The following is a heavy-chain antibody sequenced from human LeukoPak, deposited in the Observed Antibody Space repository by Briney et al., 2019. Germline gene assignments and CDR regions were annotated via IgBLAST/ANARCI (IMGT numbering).Heavy chain of an antibody. D-gene: IGHD2-2*01. CDR1: GYTFTTYG. CDR3: ARGGTYCTSNTCPDY. J-gene: IGHJ4*02. V-gene: IGHV1-18*01. Sequence: ASVKVSFKASGYTFTTYGIDWVRQAPGQGLEWMGWVSAYNGHTNYAQKFQGRVTMTTDTSTSTTYMKLMSLRSDDTAVYYCARGGTYCTSNTCPDYWGQGTLVTVSS. CDR2: VSAYNGHT.